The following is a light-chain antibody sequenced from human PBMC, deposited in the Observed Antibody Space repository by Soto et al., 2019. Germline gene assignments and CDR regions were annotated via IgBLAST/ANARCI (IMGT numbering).Light chain of an antibody. CDR3: QQYETFSGT. J-gene: IGKJ1*01. Sequence: DIQMTQSPSSLSASVGDRVTITCRASRTITNYLNWYQQKPGRAPKLLIYAASSLQSGVPSRFSGGGSGTQFTLTISSLQPEDFATYYCQQYETFSGTFGQGTKVDIK. V-gene: IGKV1-39*01. CDR2: AAS. CDR1: RTITNY.